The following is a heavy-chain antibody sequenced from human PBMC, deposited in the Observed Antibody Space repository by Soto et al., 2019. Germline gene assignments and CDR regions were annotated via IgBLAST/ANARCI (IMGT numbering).Heavy chain of an antibody. D-gene: IGHD3-9*01. Sequence: GGSLRLSCAASGFTFSNAWMSWVRQAPGKGLEWVGRIKSKTDGGTTDYAAPVKGRFTISRDDSKNTLYLQMNSLKTEDTAVYYCTTDSVPPPHYVLRYFDWLLPYYYYVMDVWGQGTTVTVSS. J-gene: IGHJ6*02. CDR2: IKSKTDGGTT. CDR1: GFTFSNAW. V-gene: IGHV3-15*01. CDR3: TTDSVPPPHYVLRYFDWLLPYYYYVMDV.